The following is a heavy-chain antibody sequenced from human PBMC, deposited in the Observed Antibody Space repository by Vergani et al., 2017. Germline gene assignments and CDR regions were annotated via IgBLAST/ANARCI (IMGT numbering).Heavy chain of an antibody. V-gene: IGHV3-23*01. J-gene: IGHJ4*02. Sequence: EVQLLQFEGAVVQPGGFPRPFRVDSGFTFSSHAMSWVRQGHGQGLEWGSSIKNTGDSTHHADSVKGRLTISRDNSKNTLYLQMNSLRVEDTAVYYCVRGSDNYNWGQGTLVTVSS. D-gene: IGHD5-24*01. CDR3: VRGSDNYN. CDR2: IKNTGDST. CDR1: GFTFSSHA.